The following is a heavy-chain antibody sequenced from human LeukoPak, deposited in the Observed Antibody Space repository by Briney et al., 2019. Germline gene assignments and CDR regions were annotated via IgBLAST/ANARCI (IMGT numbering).Heavy chain of an antibody. V-gene: IGHV3-74*01. D-gene: IGHD3-10*01. CDR2: INSDGSTT. CDR1: GFTFSSYA. CDR3: AMAFGSGSQVINYFDF. Sequence: GGSLRLSCAASGFTFSSYAMSWVRQAPGKGLEWVSSINSDGSTTNYADSVKGRFTISRDNAKNMVYLQMNSLRAEDTAVYYCAMAFGSGSQVINYFDFWGQGTLVTVSS. J-gene: IGHJ4*02.